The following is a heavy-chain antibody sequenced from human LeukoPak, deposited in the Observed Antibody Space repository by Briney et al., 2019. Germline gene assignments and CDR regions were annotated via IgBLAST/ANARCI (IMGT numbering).Heavy chain of an antibody. Sequence: GASVTVSCKASGYTFTTYDINWVRQATGQGLEWMGWMNPNSGNTGFAQKFQGRVTITRNTSISTAYMELSSLRSEDTAVYYCATAPPYDSSGYYLGYYFGYWGQGTLVTVSS. V-gene: IGHV1-8*03. J-gene: IGHJ4*02. CDR2: MNPNSGNT. CDR1: GYTFTTYD. CDR3: ATAPPYDSSGYYLGYYFGY. D-gene: IGHD3-22*01.